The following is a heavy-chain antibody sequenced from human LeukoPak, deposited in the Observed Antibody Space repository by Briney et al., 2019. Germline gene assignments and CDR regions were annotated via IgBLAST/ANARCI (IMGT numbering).Heavy chain of an antibody. D-gene: IGHD2-15*01. Sequence: GGSLRLSXAASGFTFSSYAMSWVRQAPGKGLEWVSAISGSGGSTYYADSVKGRFTISRDNSKNTLYLQMNSLRAEDTAVYYCAKDRGFCSGGSCYSGYWGQGTLVTVSS. J-gene: IGHJ4*02. CDR1: GFTFSSYA. CDR3: AKDRGFCSGGSCYSGY. V-gene: IGHV3-23*01. CDR2: ISGSGGST.